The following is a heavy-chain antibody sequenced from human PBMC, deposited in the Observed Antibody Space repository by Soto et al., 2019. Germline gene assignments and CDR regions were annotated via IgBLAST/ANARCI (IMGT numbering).Heavy chain of an antibody. J-gene: IGHJ5*02. CDR2: IIPILDFA. CDR1: GGTFRTYT. D-gene: IGHD6-19*01. V-gene: IGHV1-69*02. CDR3: SRSIQEDIGVAGRKGIWFDP. Sequence: QVQLVQSGAEVKRPGSSVKVSCQTSGGTFRTYTINWVRQAPGQGLEWMGRIIPILDFANYAQKFQGRVTITADKTTSTAHMKLRSLRSENRAVDYYSRSIQEDIGVAGRKGIWFDPWGQGTLVTVSS.